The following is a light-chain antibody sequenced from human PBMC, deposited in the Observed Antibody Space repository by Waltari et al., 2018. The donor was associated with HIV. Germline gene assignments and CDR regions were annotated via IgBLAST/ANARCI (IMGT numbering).Light chain of an antibody. V-gene: IGKV1-8*01. CDR2: GAS. CDR3: QQYSAVPST. J-gene: IGKJ4*01. Sequence: IRLTQSPSSLSASIGDKITLTCRASQDVRTYLAWYRQTPGSCPNLLIYGASSLQNGISSRFSGRGSGTVFSLTISDLQSDDFALYYCQQYSAVPSTFGEGTRVEI. CDR1: QDVRTY.